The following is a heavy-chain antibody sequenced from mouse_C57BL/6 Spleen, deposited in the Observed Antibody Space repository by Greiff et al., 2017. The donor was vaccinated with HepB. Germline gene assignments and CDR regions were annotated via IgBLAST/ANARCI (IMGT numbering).Heavy chain of an antibody. CDR1: GYTFTSYW. J-gene: IGHJ3*01. CDR3: ARDGYYGWFAY. V-gene: IGHV1-64*01. CDR2: IHPNSGST. Sequence: QVQLQQSGAELVKPGASVKLSCKASGYTFTSYWMHWVKQRPGQGLEWIGMIHPNSGSTNYNEKFKSKATLTVDKSSSTAYMQLSSLTSEDSAVYYCARDGYYGWFAYWGQGTLVTVSA. D-gene: IGHD2-3*01.